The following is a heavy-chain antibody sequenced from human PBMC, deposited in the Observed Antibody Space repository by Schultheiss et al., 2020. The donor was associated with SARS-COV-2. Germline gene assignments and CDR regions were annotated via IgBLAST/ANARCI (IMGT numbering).Heavy chain of an antibody. D-gene: IGHD3-16*01. V-gene: IGHV1-2*02. J-gene: IGHJ6*02. Sequence: ASVKVSCKASGYMFTSYGISWVRQAPGQGLEWMGWINSNSGGTNYAQKFQGRVTMTRDTSISTAYMELSSLRSEDTAVYYCARGGTGVWGQGTTVTVSS. CDR1: GYMFTSYG. CDR3: ARGGTGV. CDR2: INSNSGGT.